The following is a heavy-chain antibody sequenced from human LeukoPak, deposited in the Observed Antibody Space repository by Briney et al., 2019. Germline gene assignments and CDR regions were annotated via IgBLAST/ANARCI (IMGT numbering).Heavy chain of an antibody. V-gene: IGHV1-2*02. J-gene: IGHJ4*02. CDR3: ARGDYGDYVIY. CDR2: INPNSGGT. CDR1: GYVFNNYY. D-gene: IGHD4-17*01. Sequence: ASVKISCKASGYVFNNYYMHWVRQAPGQGLEWMGWINPNSGGTNYAQNFQGRVTMTRDTSISTAYMELSSLRSDDTAVYYCARGDYGDYVIYWGQGTLVTVSS.